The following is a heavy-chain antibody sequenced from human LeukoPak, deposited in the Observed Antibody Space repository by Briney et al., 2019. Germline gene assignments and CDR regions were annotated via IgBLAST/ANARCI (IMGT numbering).Heavy chain of an antibody. CDR1: SGSISSSSYH. CDR2: IYYSGST. Sequence: SVTLSLPCTVSSGSISSSSYHWRSIRQAPGGVVERIGSIYYSGSTYYNPSLKSRVTISVDTSKNQFSLNLRSVTAADTAVYYCAREILYDSTGYYLWGQGTLVTVSS. V-gene: IGHV4-39*07. CDR3: AREILYDSTGYYL. D-gene: IGHD3-22*01. J-gene: IGHJ4*02.